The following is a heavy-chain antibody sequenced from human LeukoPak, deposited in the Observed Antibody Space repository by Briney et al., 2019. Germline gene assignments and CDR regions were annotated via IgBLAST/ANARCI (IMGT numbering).Heavy chain of an antibody. Sequence: GGSLRLSCAASGFTFSSYSMNWVRQAPGKGLEWVSLIYSGGSTYYADSVKGRFTISRDNSKNSLYLQMNSLRTEDTALYYCAKGYRIVSGSLDYWGQGTLVTVSS. D-gene: IGHD3-10*01. CDR2: IYSGGST. V-gene: IGHV3-53*05. CDR1: GFTFSSYS. CDR3: AKGYRIVSGSLDY. J-gene: IGHJ4*02.